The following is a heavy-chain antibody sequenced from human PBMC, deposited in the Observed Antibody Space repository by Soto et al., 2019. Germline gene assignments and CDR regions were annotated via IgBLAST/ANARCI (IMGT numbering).Heavy chain of an antibody. CDR1: GYTFTGYY. D-gene: IGHD3-10*01. CDR3: ARHYSDGSGSYYRGWFDP. Sequence: ASVKVSCKASGYTFTGYYMHWVRQAPGQGLEWMGWINPNSGGTNYAQKFQGRVTMTRDTSISTAYMELSRLRSDDTAVYYCARHYSDGSGSYYRGWFDPWGQGTLVTVSS. J-gene: IGHJ5*02. CDR2: INPNSGGT. V-gene: IGHV1-2*02.